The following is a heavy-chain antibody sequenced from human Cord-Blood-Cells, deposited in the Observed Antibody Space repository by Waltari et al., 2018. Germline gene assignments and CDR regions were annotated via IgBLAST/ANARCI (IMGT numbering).Heavy chain of an antibody. J-gene: IGHJ4*02. CDR2: IIPIFGTA. Sequence: QVQLVQSGAEVKKPGSSVKVSCKASGGTFSSYAISWVRQAPGQGLEWMGGIIPIFGTANDAQKFQGRVTITADESTSTAYMELSSLRSEDTAVYYCARDRGVVVPAAMGPFDYWGQGTLVTVSS. D-gene: IGHD2-2*01. CDR3: ARDRGVVVPAAMGPFDY. CDR1: GGTFSSYA. V-gene: IGHV1-69*01.